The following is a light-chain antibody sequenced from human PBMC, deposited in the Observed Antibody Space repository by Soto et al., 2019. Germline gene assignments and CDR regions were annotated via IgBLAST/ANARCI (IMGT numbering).Light chain of an antibody. CDR2: DAS. J-gene: IGKJ4*01. V-gene: IGKV3-11*01. CDR1: QSVSSY. CDR3: QQRSNWPPLGT. Sequence: EIVLTQSPATLALSPGARATLSCRASQSVSSYLAWYQQKPGQAPRLLIYDASNKATGIPARFSGSGSGTDFTLTISSLEPEDFAVYYCQQRSNWPPLGTVGGGTKVEIK.